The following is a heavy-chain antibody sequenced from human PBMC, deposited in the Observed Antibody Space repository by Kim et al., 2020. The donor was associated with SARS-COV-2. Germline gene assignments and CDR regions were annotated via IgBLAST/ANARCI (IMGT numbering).Heavy chain of an antibody. V-gene: IGHV3-48*02. Sequence: KGRFTITRDKAKNSLYLQMNSLRDEDTAVYYCARDSNCGEGYCSSTSLDYWGQGTLVTVSS. D-gene: IGHD2-2*01. CDR3: ARDSNCGEGYCSSTSLDY. J-gene: IGHJ4*02.